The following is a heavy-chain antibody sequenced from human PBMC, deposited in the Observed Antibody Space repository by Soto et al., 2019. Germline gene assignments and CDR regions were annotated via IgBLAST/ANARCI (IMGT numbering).Heavy chain of an antibody. CDR2: IDPSDSYT. D-gene: IGHD2-2*01. Sequence: GESLKISCKGSGYSFTSYWISWVRQMPGKGLEWMGRIDPSDSYTNYSPSFQGHVTISADKSISTAYLQWSSLKASDTAMYYCARLARGRSREYYYYYGMDVWGQGTTVTVSS. J-gene: IGHJ6*02. CDR3: ARLARGRSREYYYYYGMDV. CDR1: GYSFTSYW. V-gene: IGHV5-10-1*01.